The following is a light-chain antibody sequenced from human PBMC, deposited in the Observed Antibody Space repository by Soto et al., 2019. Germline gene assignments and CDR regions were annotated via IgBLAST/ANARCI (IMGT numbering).Light chain of an antibody. CDR3: AAWDDSLSGYV. CDR1: SSNIGSNY. CDR2: RNN. Sequence: QSLLTQPPSASGTPGQMVTISYSGSSSNIGSNYVYWYQQLPGTAPKLLIYRNNQRPSGVPDRFSGSKSGTSASLAISGLRSEDEADYYCAAWDDSLSGYVFGTGTKVTVL. J-gene: IGLJ1*01. V-gene: IGLV1-47*01.